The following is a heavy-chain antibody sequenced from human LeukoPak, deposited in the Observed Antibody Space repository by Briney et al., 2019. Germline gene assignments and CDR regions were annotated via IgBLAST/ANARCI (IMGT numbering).Heavy chain of an antibody. CDR2: IYYSGST. CDR1: GGSISSSSYY. V-gene: IGHV4-39*01. J-gene: IGHJ3*02. D-gene: IGHD7-27*01. CDR3: ARPGSAWADAFDI. Sequence: SETLSLTCTVSGGSISSSSYYWGWTRQPPGKGLEWIGGIYYSGSTYYNPSPKSRVTISVDTSKNQFSLKLSSVTAADTAVYYCARPGSAWADAFDIWGQGTMVTVSS.